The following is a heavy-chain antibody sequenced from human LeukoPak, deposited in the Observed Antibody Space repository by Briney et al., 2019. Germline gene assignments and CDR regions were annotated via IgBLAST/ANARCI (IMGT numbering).Heavy chain of an antibody. Sequence: PGGSLRLSCTASGFSFSGHWMHWARQLPGKGLVWVSRISPTGSTTSYADPVKGRFTVSRDNAKNTLYLQVNNLRAEDTAVYYCARGPNSNWSGLDFWGQGTLLTVPS. D-gene: IGHD6-6*01. J-gene: IGHJ4*02. CDR2: ISPTGSTT. CDR3: ARGPNSNWSGLDF. V-gene: IGHV3-74*01. CDR1: GFSFSGHW.